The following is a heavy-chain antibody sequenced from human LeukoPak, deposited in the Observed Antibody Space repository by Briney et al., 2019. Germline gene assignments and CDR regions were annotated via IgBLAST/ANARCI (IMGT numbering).Heavy chain of an antibody. CDR1: GFTFSSYG. J-gene: IGHJ4*02. CDR3: AAMTTVTTIINY. D-gene: IGHD4-11*01. CDR2: IRYDGSNK. Sequence: PGGSLRLSCAASGFTFSSYGMHWVRQAPGKGLEWVAFIRYDGSNKYYADSVKGRFTISRDNSKNTLYLQMNSLRAEDTAVYYCAAMTTVTTIINYWGQPTLVTVSS. V-gene: IGHV3-30*02.